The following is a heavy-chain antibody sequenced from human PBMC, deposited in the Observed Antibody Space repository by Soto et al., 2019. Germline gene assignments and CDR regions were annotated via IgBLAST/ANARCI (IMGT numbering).Heavy chain of an antibody. CDR3: ARHVYCSVGSCYQRSLDV. Sequence: GETLKISCKGSGYSFTSYWISWVRQMPGKGLEWMGRIDPSDSYTNYSPSFQGHVTTSADKSVSTAYLQWSSLKASDTAMYYCARHVYCSVGSCYQRSLDVWGEGTTVTVSS. CDR1: GYSFTSYW. J-gene: IGHJ6*04. V-gene: IGHV5-10-1*01. D-gene: IGHD2-15*01. CDR2: IDPSDSYT.